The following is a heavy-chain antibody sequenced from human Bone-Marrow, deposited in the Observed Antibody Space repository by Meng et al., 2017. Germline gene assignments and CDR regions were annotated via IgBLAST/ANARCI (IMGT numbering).Heavy chain of an antibody. D-gene: IGHD6-19*01. Sequence: GESLKISCKGSGYSFTSYWIGWVRQMPGKGLEWMGIIYPGDSDTRYSPSFQGQVTISADKSLSTAYLQWSSLKASDTAMYYCARHSRRYSSGWLPVDYWGQGTLVTVSS. CDR1: GYSFTSYW. J-gene: IGHJ4*02. CDR2: IYPGDSDT. CDR3: ARHSRRYSSGWLPVDY. V-gene: IGHV5-51*01.